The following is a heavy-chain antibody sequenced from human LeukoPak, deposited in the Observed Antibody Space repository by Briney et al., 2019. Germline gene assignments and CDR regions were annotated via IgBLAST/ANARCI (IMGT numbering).Heavy chain of an antibody. D-gene: IGHD3-22*01. Sequence: SQTLSLTCTVSGGSISSGDYYWSWIRQPPGKGLEWIGNTYYSGSTYYNPSLKSRVTISVDTSKNQFSLKLSSVTAADTAVYYCALLRYYYDSSGYYYTDAFDIWGQGTMVTVSS. CDR1: GGSISSGDYY. CDR2: TYYSGST. J-gene: IGHJ3*02. CDR3: ALLRYYYDSSGYYYTDAFDI. V-gene: IGHV4-30-4*01.